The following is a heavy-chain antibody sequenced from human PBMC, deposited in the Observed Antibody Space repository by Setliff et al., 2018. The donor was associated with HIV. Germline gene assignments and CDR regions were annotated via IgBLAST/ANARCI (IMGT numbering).Heavy chain of an antibody. CDR2: INSNGSDI. CDR3: ARLGGICSGGSCTALAYTMDV. Sequence: GGSLRLSCTASGFSLSRYSMNWVRLTPGKGLECVSFINSNGSDIFYADSVKGRFTISRDNAKYSLYLQMNSLRAEDTAVYYCARLGGICSGGSCTALAYTMDVWGQGTTVTVSS. CDR1: GFSLSRYS. J-gene: IGHJ6*02. V-gene: IGHV3-21*01. D-gene: IGHD2-15*01.